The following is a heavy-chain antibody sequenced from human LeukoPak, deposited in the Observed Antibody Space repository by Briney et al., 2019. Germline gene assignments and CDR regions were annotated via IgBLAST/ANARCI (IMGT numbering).Heavy chain of an antibody. CDR2: ILYSGTTT. CDR3: ARVGDWNDLVY. D-gene: IGHD1-1*01. CDR1: GGSISPYY. V-gene: IGHV4-59*01. J-gene: IGHJ4*02. Sequence: PSETLSLTCTVSGGSISPYYWSWIRQTPGKGLEWIGYILYSGTTTNYNPSLKSRVTISVDTSKNQFSPKLSSVTAADTAVYYCARVGDWNDLVYWGQGTLVTVSS.